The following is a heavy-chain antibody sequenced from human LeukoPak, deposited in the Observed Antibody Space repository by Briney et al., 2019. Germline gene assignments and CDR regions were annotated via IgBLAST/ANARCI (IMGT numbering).Heavy chain of an antibody. J-gene: IGHJ5*02. CDR3: ARDRLSGSLTEDWFDP. Sequence: GASVKVSCKASGYTFTSYGMSWVRQAPGQGLEWMGWISAYNGNTNYAQKLQGRVTMTTDTSTSTAYMELRSLRSDDTAVYYCARDRLSGSLTEDWFDPWGQGTLVTVSS. CDR2: ISAYNGNT. V-gene: IGHV1-18*01. CDR1: GYTFTSYG. D-gene: IGHD1-26*01.